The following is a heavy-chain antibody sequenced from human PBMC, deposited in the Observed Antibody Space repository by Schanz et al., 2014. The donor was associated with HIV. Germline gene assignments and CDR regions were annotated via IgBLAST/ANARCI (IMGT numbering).Heavy chain of an antibody. J-gene: IGHJ6*02. V-gene: IGHV3-30*03. CDR1: GFTFGSYG. D-gene: IGHD7-27*01. Sequence: QVQLVESGGGVVQPGRSLRLSCVASGFTFGSYGMHWARQTPDKGLEWLGVMSYDGSNKHYADSVKGRFTISRDNSKNTLYLQMNSLRAEDTAVYYCASLETGATYYYYYYMDVWGQGTTVTVSS. CDR2: MSYDGSNK. CDR3: ASLETGATYYYYYYMDV.